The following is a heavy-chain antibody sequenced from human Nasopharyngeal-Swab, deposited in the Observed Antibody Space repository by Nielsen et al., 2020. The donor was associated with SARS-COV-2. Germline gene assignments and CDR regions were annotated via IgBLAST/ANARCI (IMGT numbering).Heavy chain of an antibody. Sequence: GESLKVSCAASGFTFSSYGMHWVRQAPGKGLEWVAVITYDGSNKYYADSVKGRFTISRDNSKNTLYLQMNSLRAEDTAVYYCARYSSSWYYFDYWGQGTLVTVSS. D-gene: IGHD6-13*01. J-gene: IGHJ4*02. CDR1: GFTFSSYG. CDR3: ARYSSSWYYFDY. CDR2: ITYDGSNK. V-gene: IGHV3-30*03.